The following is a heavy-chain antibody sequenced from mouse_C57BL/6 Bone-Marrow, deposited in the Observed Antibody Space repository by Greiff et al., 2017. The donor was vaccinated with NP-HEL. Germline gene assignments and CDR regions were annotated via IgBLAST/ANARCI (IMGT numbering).Heavy chain of an antibody. CDR3: ARRGFTTVVGFDY. CDR2: ISPRSGNI. D-gene: IGHD1-1*01. Sequence: QVQLQQSGAELARPGASVKLSCKASGYTFTSYGISWVKQRTGQGLEWIGEISPRSGNISYNEKFKGKATLTADKSSSTAYMELRSLTSEDSAVYFCARRGFTTVVGFDYWGQGTTLTVSS. J-gene: IGHJ2*01. V-gene: IGHV1-81*01. CDR1: GYTFTSYG.